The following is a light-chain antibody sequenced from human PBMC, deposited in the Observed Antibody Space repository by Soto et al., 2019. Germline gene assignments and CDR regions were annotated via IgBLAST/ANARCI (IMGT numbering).Light chain of an antibody. Sequence: EIVMTQSPATLSVSPGERATLSCRASQSVYSNLAWYQQTPGQAPRLLIYGASSRATGIPDRFSGSGSGTDFTLTISRLEPEDFAVYYCQQYGSSSWTFGQGTKVEIK. V-gene: IGKV3-20*01. CDR2: GAS. J-gene: IGKJ1*01. CDR1: QSVYSN. CDR3: QQYGSSSWT.